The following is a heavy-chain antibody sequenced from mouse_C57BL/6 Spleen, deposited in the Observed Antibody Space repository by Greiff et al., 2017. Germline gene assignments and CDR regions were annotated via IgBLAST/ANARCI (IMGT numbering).Heavy chain of an antibody. CDR2: IDPANGNT. J-gene: IGHJ4*01. CDR3: ARRSSDAMDY. Sequence: EVQLQQSVAELVRPGASVKLSCTASGFNIKDTYMHWVKQRPEQGLEWIGRIDPANGNTTSAPKFQGKATITAATSSNTAYLQLHSLTSEDTAIYYCARRSSDAMDYWGQGTSVTVSA. V-gene: IGHV14-3*01. D-gene: IGHD1-1*01. CDR1: GFNIKDTY.